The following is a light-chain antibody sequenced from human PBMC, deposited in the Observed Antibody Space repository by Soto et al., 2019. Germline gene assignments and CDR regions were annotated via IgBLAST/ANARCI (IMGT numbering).Light chain of an antibody. Sequence: DIQMTQSPSSLSASVGDRVTITCQASQDISNYLNWYQQKPGKAPKILIYDVSVLEAGFPSRFSGGGSGTHFTLTISSLQAEDAATYYCQQFDDLPLTFAGGTKVQIK. CDR1: QDISNY. CDR2: DVS. CDR3: QQFDDLPLT. V-gene: IGKV1-33*01. J-gene: IGKJ4*01.